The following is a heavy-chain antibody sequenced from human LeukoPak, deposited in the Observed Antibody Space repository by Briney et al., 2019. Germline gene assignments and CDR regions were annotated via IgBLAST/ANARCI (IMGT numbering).Heavy chain of an antibody. CDR3: AKARLQGAAGTLGNWFDP. CDR2: ISGSGGST. CDR1: GFTFSSYA. V-gene: IGHV3-23*01. D-gene: IGHD6-13*01. Sequence: PGGSLRLSCAASGFTFSSYAMSWVRQAPGKGLEWVSAISGSGGSTYYADSVKGRFTISRDNSKNTLYLQMNSLRAEDTAVYYCAKARLQGAAGTLGNWFDPWGQGTLVTVSS. J-gene: IGHJ5*02.